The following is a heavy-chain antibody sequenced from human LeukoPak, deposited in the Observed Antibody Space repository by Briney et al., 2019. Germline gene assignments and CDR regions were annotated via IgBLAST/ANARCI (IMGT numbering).Heavy chain of an antibody. V-gene: IGHV3-48*03. D-gene: IGHD3-3*01. CDR1: GFTFSSYE. J-gene: IGHJ4*02. Sequence: GGSLRLSCAASGFTFSSYEMNRVRQAPGKGLEWVSYISSSGSPIYYADSVKGRFTISRDNAKNSLYLQMNSLRAEDTAVYYCAKDTPTIFGVVTLPDYWGQGTLVTVSS. CDR2: ISSSGSPI. CDR3: AKDTPTIFGVVTLPDY.